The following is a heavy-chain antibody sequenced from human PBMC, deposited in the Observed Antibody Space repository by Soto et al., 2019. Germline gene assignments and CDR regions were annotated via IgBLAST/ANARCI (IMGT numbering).Heavy chain of an antibody. J-gene: IGHJ4*02. V-gene: IGHV1-18*01. D-gene: IGHD6-25*01. Sequence: QVQLVQSGAEVKKPGASVKVSCKASGYTFTSYGISWVRQAPGQGLEWVGWISAYNGNTNYAQKLQGRVTMTTDTSMSTAYMEMTSMRSDDTAVYYCAREARAGLNDYWGQGTLVTVSS. CDR1: GYTFTSYG. CDR2: ISAYNGNT. CDR3: AREARAGLNDY.